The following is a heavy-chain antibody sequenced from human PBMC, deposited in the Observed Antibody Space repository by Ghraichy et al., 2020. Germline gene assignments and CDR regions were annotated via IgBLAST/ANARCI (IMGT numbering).Heavy chain of an antibody. CDR2: IIHSGST. J-gene: IGHJ6*03. V-gene: IGHV4-34*01. D-gene: IGHD2-2*01. CDR3: VRGQTTYASSHSYYMDV. CDR1: GGSFSAYF. Sequence: SQTLSLTCAVYGGSFSAYFWTWIRQPPGKGLEWIGEIIHSGSTNYNTSLKSRVTISIDTSKSQFSLNLSSVTAADTAVYYCVRGQTTYASSHSYYMDVWGKGTTVTVSS.